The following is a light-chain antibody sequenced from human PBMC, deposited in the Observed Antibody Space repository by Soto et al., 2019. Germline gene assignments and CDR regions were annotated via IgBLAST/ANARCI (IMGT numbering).Light chain of an antibody. Sequence: EIVLTQSPGTLSLSPGERATLSCRASQRVSGTSLAWYQQKFGQSPKLLIYGASIRATGIPDRFSGSGSGTDFTLTISRLETEDFAMYYCQQYGYSPVTFGHGTRLDI. J-gene: IGKJ5*01. V-gene: IGKV3-20*01. CDR2: GAS. CDR3: QQYGYSPVT. CDR1: QRVSGTS.